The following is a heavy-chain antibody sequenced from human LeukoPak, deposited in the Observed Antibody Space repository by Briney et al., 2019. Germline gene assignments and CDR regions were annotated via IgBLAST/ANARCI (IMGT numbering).Heavy chain of an antibody. D-gene: IGHD3-16*01. CDR3: ARDLAYALFDY. J-gene: IGHJ4*02. Sequence: GGSLRLSCAASGFTFSSYAMSWVRQAPGKGLEWVSAISGSGGSTYYADSVKGRFTISRDNAKNSLYLQMNSLRAEDTAVYFCARDLAYALFDYWGQGTLVTVSS. CDR2: ISGSGGST. CDR1: GFTFSSYA. V-gene: IGHV3-23*01.